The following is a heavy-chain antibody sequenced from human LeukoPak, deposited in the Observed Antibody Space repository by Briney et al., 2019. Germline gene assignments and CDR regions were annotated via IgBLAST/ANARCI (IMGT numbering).Heavy chain of an antibody. CDR3: ARDEPYSSGWYYFDY. Sequence: ASVKVSCKASGYTFTGYYMHWVRQATGQGLEWMGWMNPNSGNTGYAQKFQGRVTMTRNTSISTAYMELRSLRSDDTAVYYCARDEPYSSGWYYFDYWGQGTLVTVSS. V-gene: IGHV1-8*02. CDR1: GYTFTGYY. J-gene: IGHJ4*02. D-gene: IGHD6-19*01. CDR2: MNPNSGNT.